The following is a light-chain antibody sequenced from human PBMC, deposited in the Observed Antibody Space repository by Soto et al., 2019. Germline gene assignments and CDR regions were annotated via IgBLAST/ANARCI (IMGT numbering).Light chain of an antibody. CDR3: SSYTNINTRACV. CDR2: EVS. Sequence: QSAVTQPASVSGSPGQSITISCTGTSSDVGGYDYVSWYQQYPGKAPRLIIYEVSNRPSGVSNRFSGSKSGNTASLTISGLRAEDEGDYFCSSYTNINTRACVFGTGTKLTVL. J-gene: IGLJ1*01. CDR1: SSDVGGYDY. V-gene: IGLV2-14*01.